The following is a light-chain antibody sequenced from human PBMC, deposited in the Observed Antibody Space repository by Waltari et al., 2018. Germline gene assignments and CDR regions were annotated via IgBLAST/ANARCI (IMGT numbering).Light chain of an antibody. CDR2: LNPDGSH. CDR3: QTWDTGIQV. J-gene: IGLJ2*01. Sequence: QLVLTQSPSASASLGASVKLTCTLSSGHSNYVIAWRQQLPEKGPRYLMKLNPDGSHSKGDGIPDRFSGSSSGAECYLTISSLQSEDEADYYCQTWDTGIQVFGGGTKLTVL. V-gene: IGLV4-69*01. CDR1: SGHSNYV.